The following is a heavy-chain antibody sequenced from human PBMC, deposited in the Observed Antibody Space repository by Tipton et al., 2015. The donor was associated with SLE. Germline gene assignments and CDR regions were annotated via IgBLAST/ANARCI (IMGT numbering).Heavy chain of an antibody. D-gene: IGHD1-26*01. J-gene: IGHJ2*01. Sequence: SLRLSCAASGFTFGDYAMHWVRQAPGKGLEWVSGIRWNTGSVGYADSVKGRFTISRDNAKNSLYLQMNSLRAEDTALYYCAKGTPLSGSFFSWCFGLCGRGTLVTGSS. CDR2: IRWNTGSV. CDR3: AKGTPLSGSFFSWCFGL. CDR1: GFTFGDYA. V-gene: IGHV3-9*01.